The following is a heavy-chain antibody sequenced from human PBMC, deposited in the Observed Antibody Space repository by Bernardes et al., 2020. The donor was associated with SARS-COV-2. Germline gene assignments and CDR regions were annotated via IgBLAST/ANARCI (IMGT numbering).Heavy chain of an antibody. V-gene: IGHV3-7*01. CDR3: ARPGYSSSWYRPYYYYGMDV. CDR2: IKQDGSEK. J-gene: IGHJ6*02. CDR1: GFTFSSYW. Sequence: GGSLRLSCAASGFTFSSYWMSWVRQAPGKGLEWVANIKQDGSEKYYVDSVKGRFTISRDNAKNSLYLQMNSLRAEDTAVYYCARPGYSSSWYRPYYYYGMDVWGQGTTVTVSS. D-gene: IGHD6-13*01.